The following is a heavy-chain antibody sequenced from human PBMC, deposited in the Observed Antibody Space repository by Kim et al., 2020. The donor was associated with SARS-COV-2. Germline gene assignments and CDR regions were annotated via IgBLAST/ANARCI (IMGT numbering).Heavy chain of an antibody. V-gene: IGHV5-10-1*01. Sequence: SPTFQGNVTISADKSISTAYLQWSSLKASDTAMYYCARVTMVRGALFFDYWGQGTLVTVSS. J-gene: IGHJ4*02. CDR3: ARVTMVRGALFFDY. D-gene: IGHD3-10*01.